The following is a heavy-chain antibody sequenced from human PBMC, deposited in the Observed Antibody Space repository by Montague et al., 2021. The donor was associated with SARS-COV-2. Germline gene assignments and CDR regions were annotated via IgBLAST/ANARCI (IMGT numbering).Heavy chain of an antibody. Sequence: SETLSLTCAVYGGSFSGYYWNWIRRPPGKGLEWIGEINHSGSTNYNPSLKSRVTISVDTSKNQFSLKLSSVTAADTAVYYCARAHATYYNILTGYYDVFHLKSFFDSWGQGTLVTVSS. V-gene: IGHV4-34*01. CDR1: GGSFSGYY. CDR3: ARAHATYYNILTGYYDVFHLKSFFDS. J-gene: IGHJ5*01. CDR2: INHSGST. D-gene: IGHD3-9*01.